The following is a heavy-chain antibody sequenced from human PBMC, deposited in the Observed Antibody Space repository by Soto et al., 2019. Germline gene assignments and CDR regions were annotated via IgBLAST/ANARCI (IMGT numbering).Heavy chain of an antibody. CDR1: GGSISSSSYY. CDR3: ASSSQGEVTLPY. D-gene: IGHD4-4*01. V-gene: IGHV4-39*01. Sequence: QLQLQESGPGLVKPSETLSLTCTVSGGSISSSSYYWGWIRQPPGKGLEWIGSIYYSGSTYYNPSLKSRVTISVDTSKNKFSLKLSSVTAADPAVYYCASSSQGEVTLPYWGQGTLVTVSS. CDR2: IYYSGST. J-gene: IGHJ4*02.